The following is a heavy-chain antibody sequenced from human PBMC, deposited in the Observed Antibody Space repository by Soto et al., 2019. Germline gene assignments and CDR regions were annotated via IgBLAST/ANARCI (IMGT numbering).Heavy chain of an antibody. Sequence: ASVKVSCKASGYTFTNYYVQWVRQAPGQGLEWMGVIHPDGGHTTYSQKFQDRVTMTRDTFTSTIYMDLSSLRSEDTAVYYCARGDNDCWGQGTLVTVSS. CDR3: ARGDNDC. CDR2: IHPDGGHT. CDR1: GYTFTNYY. J-gene: IGHJ4*02. V-gene: IGHV1-46*01.